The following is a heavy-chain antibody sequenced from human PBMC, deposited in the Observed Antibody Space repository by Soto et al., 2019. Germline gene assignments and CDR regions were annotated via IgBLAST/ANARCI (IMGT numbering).Heavy chain of an antibody. CDR1: GESISRGGYY. CDR3: ARASSSSSAADY. CDR2: IYDSESA. J-gene: IGHJ4*02. Sequence: QVQLQESGPGLVKPSQTLSLTCSVSGESISRGGYYWSWIRHHPGKGLEWIGYIYDSESAYYNPSLKSRVTISMDTSKNHFAMRLSSVTAADTAVYYCARASSSSSAADYWGQGTLATVSS. D-gene: IGHD6-6*01. V-gene: IGHV4-31*03.